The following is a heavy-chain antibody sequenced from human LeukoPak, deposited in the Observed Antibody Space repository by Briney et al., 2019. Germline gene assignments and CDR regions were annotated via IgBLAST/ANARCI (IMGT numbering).Heavy chain of an antibody. CDR1: GGSFSGYY. V-gene: IGHV4-34*01. D-gene: IGHD1-26*01. CDR2: INHSGST. Sequence: SETPSLTCAVYGGSFSGYYWSWIRQPPGKGLEWIGEINHSGSTNYNPSLKSRVTISVDTSKNQFSLKLSSVTAADTAVYYCASLRGRPWDYWGQGTLVTVSS. J-gene: IGHJ4*02. CDR3: ASLRGRPWDY.